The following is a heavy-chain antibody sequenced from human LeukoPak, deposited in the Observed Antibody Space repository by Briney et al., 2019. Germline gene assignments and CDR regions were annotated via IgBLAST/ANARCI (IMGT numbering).Heavy chain of an antibody. CDR2: INHSGST. Sequence: SETLSLTFAVYGGSFSGYYWSWIRQPPGKGLEWIGEINHSGSTNYNPPLKSRVTISVDTSKNQFSLKLSSVTAADTAVYYCARRPYYCSGGSCYSGHKPFDYWGQGTLVTVSS. V-gene: IGHV4-34*01. CDR1: GGSFSGYY. J-gene: IGHJ4*02. D-gene: IGHD2-15*01. CDR3: ARRPYYCSGGSCYSGHKPFDY.